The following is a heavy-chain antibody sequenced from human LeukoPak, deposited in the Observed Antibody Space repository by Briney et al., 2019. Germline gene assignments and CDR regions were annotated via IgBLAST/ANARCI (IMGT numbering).Heavy chain of an antibody. J-gene: IGHJ2*01. Sequence: GGSLRLSCAASSFTFSNAWMNWVRQAPGKGLEWVGRIKSKTDGGTTDYAAPVKGRFTISRDDSKNTLYLQMNSLKTEDTAVYYCIRDRRYRYALYWFFDLWGRGTLVTVSS. CDR3: IRDRRYRYALYWFFDL. V-gene: IGHV3-15*07. CDR2: IKSKTDGGTT. CDR1: SFTFSNAW. D-gene: IGHD5-18*01.